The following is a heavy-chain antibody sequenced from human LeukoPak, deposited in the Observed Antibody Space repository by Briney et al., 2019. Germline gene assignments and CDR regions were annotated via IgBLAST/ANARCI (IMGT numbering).Heavy chain of an antibody. V-gene: IGHV4-39*01. CDR3: ARYASGSYYWFDP. D-gene: IGHD3-10*01. J-gene: IGHJ5*02. Sequence: SETLSLTCTVSGGSISSTCYHWAWIRQPPGKGLEWIATVYYTGSAYYNPSLKSRVTISVDTSKSQFSLKLSSVTTADTALYYCARYASGSYYWFDPWGQGTLVTVSS. CDR1: GGSISSTCYH. CDR2: VYYTGSA.